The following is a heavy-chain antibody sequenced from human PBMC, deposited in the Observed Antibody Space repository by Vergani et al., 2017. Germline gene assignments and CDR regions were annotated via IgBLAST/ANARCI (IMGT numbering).Heavy chain of an antibody. J-gene: IGHJ3*02. V-gene: IGHV3-23*01. Sequence: EVQLLESGGGLVQPGGSLRLSCAASGFTFSIYAMSWVRQAPGKGLEWVSAISGSGGSTYYADSVKGRFTSSRDNAKNTLYLQMNSLRAEDTAVYYCAKDVRYCSGGSCYAHAFDIWGQGTMVTVSS. CDR2: ISGSGGST. D-gene: IGHD2-15*01. CDR1: GFTFSIYA. CDR3: AKDVRYCSGGSCYAHAFDI.